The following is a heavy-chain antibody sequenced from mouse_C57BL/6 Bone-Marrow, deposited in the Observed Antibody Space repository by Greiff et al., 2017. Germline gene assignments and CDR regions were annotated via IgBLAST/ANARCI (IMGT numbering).Heavy chain of an antibody. Sequence: EVQGVESGGGLVQPGGSLSLSCAASGFTFTDYYMSWVRQPPGKALEWLGFIRNKANGYTTEYSASVNGRFTISRDNSQSILYLQLNALIAADSATYYCARYIYWSLVVWGTGTPVTVSS. V-gene: IGHV7-3*01. J-gene: IGHJ1*03. CDR3: ARYIYWSLVV. D-gene: IGHD6-1*01. CDR2: IRNKANGYTT. CDR1: GFTFTDYY.